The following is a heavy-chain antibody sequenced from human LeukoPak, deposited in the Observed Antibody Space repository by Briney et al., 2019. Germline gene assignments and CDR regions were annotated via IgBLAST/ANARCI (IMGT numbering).Heavy chain of an antibody. CDR1: GFTFSSYA. D-gene: IGHD6-19*01. V-gene: IGHV3-23*01. CDR3: AKDLYSSGWFYY. CDR2: ITTGGPNT. Sequence: GGSLRLSCAASGFTFSSYAMSWVRQAPGKGLKWVSTITTGGPNTYYADSVKGRFAVSRDDSKNTLYLQMNSLRAEDTAVYYCAKDLYSSGWFYYWGQGTLVTVSS. J-gene: IGHJ4*02.